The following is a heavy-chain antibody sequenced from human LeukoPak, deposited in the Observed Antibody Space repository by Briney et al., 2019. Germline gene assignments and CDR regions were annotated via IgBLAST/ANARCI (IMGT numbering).Heavy chain of an antibody. CDR3: ARTSYDTPWFGP. Sequence: ASVKISCTGPGHTFTHYDFNWVRQAAGQGLEWMAWMNPNTANTEYAQRFQGRVTLTWDTSKSTAYMELTGLTSEDTAVYFCARTSYDTPWFGPWGQGSLVIVSS. D-gene: IGHD3-3*01. CDR2: MNPNTANT. V-gene: IGHV1-8*01. J-gene: IGHJ5*02. CDR1: GHTFTHYD.